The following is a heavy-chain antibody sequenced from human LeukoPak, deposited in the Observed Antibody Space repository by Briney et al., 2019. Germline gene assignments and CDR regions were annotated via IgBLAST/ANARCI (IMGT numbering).Heavy chain of an antibody. Sequence: GGSLRLSCAASGFTFSSYWMHWVRQAPGKGLVWVSRINTDGSSTSYADSVKGRFTISRDNAKNTLYLQMNSLRAEDTAVYYCARGGGYCSSTSCFHYLRDAFDIWGQGTMVTVSS. J-gene: IGHJ3*02. D-gene: IGHD2-2*01. CDR2: INTDGSST. CDR3: ARGGGYCSSTSCFHYLRDAFDI. CDR1: GFTFSSYW. V-gene: IGHV3-74*01.